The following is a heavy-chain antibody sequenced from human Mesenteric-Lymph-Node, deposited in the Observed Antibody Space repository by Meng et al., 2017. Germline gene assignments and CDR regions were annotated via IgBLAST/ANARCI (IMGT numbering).Heavy chain of an antibody. D-gene: IGHD3-9*01. J-gene: IGHJ4*02. CDR2: IKPDGSET. V-gene: IGHV3-7*01. CDR3: AREESHYDILTGPQAYFDC. Sequence: GGSLRLSCAASGFTFSDYYMSWIRQAPGKGLEWVAIIKPDGSETWSVDSVKGRFTISRDNAKYSLYLQLNSLRAEDTAVYYCAREESHYDILTGPQAYFDCWGQGTLVTVSS. CDR1: GFTFSDYY.